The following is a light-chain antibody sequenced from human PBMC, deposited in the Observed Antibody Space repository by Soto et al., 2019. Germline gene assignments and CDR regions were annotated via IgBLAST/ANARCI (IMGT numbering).Light chain of an antibody. J-gene: IGLJ1*01. V-gene: IGLV2-11*02. CDR2: DVN. CDR1: SSDVGAYNY. Sequence: QSALTQPRSVSGSPGQSVTISCTGTSSDVGAYNYVSWYQQHPGKAPKLMIYDVNKRPSGVPDRLAGSKSGNTASLTISGLQAEDEADYYCCSYAGGYTYVFGTGTKVTVL. CDR3: CSYAGGYTYV.